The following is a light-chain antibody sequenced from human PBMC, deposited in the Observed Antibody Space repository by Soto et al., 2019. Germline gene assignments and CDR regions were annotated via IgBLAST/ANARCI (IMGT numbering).Light chain of an antibody. Sequence: EIVLTQSPATLSLSPGERATLSCRASQSVNIYLAWYQQKPGQAPRLLIYDASNGATGIPARFSGSGSGTDFTLTICSLEPEDIAVYYCQHRSNLRVTFGGGTKVDIK. CDR2: DAS. CDR1: QSVNIY. CDR3: QHRSNLRVT. V-gene: IGKV3-11*01. J-gene: IGKJ4*01.